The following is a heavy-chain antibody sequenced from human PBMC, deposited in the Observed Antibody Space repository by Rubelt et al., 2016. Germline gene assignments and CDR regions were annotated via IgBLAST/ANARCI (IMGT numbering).Heavy chain of an antibody. CDR3: SRVISRPQFGYAFDI. J-gene: IGHJ3*02. Sequence: GKGLEWVSSIIISSSFIYYADSVKGRFTISRDNAKNSLYLQMNSLRAEDTAVYYCSRVISRPQFGYAFDIWGQGTVVTVSS. CDR2: IIISSSFI. V-gene: IGHV3-21*01. D-gene: IGHD3-10*01.